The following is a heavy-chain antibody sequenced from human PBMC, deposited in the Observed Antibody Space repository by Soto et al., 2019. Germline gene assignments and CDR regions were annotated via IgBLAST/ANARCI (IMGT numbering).Heavy chain of an antibody. CDR2: ISTGNGNT. V-gene: IGHV1-3*04. Sequence: AGQATCKAWGYTNTDNAILWGRQAPGQGLEWMGWISTGNGNTKYSQNFQGRVTITRDTSAGTAYMELSSLRVEDTAVYYWAKAPRMCLPYAWGQG. CDR1: GYTNTDNA. J-gene: IGHJ4*02. CDR3: AKAPRMCLPYA. D-gene: IGHD4-17*01.